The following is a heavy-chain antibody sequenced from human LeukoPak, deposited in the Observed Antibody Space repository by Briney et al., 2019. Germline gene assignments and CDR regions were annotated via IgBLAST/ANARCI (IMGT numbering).Heavy chain of an antibody. Sequence: GASVKVSCKASGGTFSSYAISWVRQAPGRGLEWMGGIIPIFGTANYAQKFQGRVTITADESTSTAYMELSSLRSEDTAVYYCAREGTPYYYDSSGYYRYYYYGMDVWGQGTTATVSS. J-gene: IGHJ6*02. CDR3: AREGTPYYYDSSGYYRYYYYGMDV. V-gene: IGHV1-69*13. D-gene: IGHD3-22*01. CDR1: GGTFSSYA. CDR2: IIPIFGTA.